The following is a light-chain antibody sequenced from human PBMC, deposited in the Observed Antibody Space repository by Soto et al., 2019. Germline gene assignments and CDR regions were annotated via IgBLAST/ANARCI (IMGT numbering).Light chain of an antibody. Sequence: AIPMTQAPSSLSASVGDRATITYRASQDISDDVGWYQQTPGKAPNLLISGASRLQSGVPSRFSGSGSGAAFTLTITSLRPEDSATYYCLQNHNYPRTFGQGTKVDIK. J-gene: IGKJ1*01. CDR3: LQNHNYPRT. V-gene: IGKV1-6*01. CDR1: QDISDD. CDR2: GAS.